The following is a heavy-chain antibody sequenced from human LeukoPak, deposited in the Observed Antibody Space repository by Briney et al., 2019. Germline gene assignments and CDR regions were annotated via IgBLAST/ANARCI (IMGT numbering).Heavy chain of an antibody. Sequence: GGSLRLSCAASGFTFSDYYMAWIRQAPGKGLEWVSYISSSSTYTNYADSVKGRFTISRDNAKNSLYLQMNSLRAEDTAVYYCARQGGNIAVAGGLDNWGQGTLVTVSS. CDR3: ARQGGNIAVAGGLDN. J-gene: IGHJ4*02. V-gene: IGHV3-11*03. D-gene: IGHD6-19*01. CDR2: ISSSSTYT. CDR1: GFTFSDYY.